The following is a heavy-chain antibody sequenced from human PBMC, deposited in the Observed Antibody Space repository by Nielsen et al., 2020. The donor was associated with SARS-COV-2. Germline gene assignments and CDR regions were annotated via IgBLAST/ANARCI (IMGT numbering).Heavy chain of an antibody. CDR3: VKDWRGSKCNGDCLSD. Sequence: GESLKISCAASGFIFTTSARTWVRQAPGKGLEWVARLSGSGGKSYYADSVKGRFTISRDDSKSSLYLQMSSLTADDTAVYYCVKDWRGSKCNGDCLSDWGQGTLVTVSS. V-gene: IGHV3-23*01. CDR1: GFIFTTSA. CDR2: LSGSGGKS. J-gene: IGHJ4*02. D-gene: IGHD2-21*02.